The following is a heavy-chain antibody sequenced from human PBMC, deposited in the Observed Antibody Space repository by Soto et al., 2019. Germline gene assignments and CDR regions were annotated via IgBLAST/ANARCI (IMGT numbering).Heavy chain of an antibody. Sequence: QVPLVQSGAEVKKPGASVKVSCKASGYSFTDYHIHWVRQAPGQGLEWLGRINPKSGGTSTAQKFQGWVTMTTDTSISTASMELPRLTSDDTAIYYCARGDSTDCSNGVCSFFYNHEMDVWGQGTTGTVSS. CDR1: GYSFTDYH. J-gene: IGHJ6*02. CDR3: ARGDSTDCSNGVCSFFYNHEMDV. V-gene: IGHV1-2*04. D-gene: IGHD2-8*01. CDR2: INPKSGGT.